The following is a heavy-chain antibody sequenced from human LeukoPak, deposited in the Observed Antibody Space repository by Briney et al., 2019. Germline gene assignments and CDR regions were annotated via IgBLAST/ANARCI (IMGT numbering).Heavy chain of an antibody. CDR1: GYTFTGYY. CDR3: ARDPARSRYDFWSGYENY. J-gene: IGHJ4*02. D-gene: IGHD3-3*01. V-gene: IGHV1-2*02. Sequence: GASVKVSCKASGYTFTGYYMHWVRQAPGQGLEWMGWINPNSGGTNYAQKFQGRVTMTRDTSISTAYMELSRLRSDDTAVYYCARDPARSRYDFWSGYENYWGQGTLVTVSS. CDR2: INPNSGGT.